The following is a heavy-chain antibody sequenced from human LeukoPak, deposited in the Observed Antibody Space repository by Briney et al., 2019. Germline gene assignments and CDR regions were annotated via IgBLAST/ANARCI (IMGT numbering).Heavy chain of an antibody. J-gene: IGHJ4*02. V-gene: IGHV3-23*01. CDR1: GFIFSSCA. CDR3: AKHRGRDGGYPFDY. CDR2: ISGSGGST. Sequence: PGGSLRLSCATSGFIFSSCAMSWVRQAPRKGLEWVSVISGSGGSTNYAESVKGRFTISRDNSKNTLYLQMNSLRVEDTAVYYCAKHRGRDGGYPFDYWGQGTLVTVSS. D-gene: IGHD5-12*01.